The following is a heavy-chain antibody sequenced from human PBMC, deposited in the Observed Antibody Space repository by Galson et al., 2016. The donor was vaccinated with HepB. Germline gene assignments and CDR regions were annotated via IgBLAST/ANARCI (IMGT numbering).Heavy chain of an antibody. CDR1: GFTFDNYA. V-gene: IGHV3-9*01. Sequence: SLRLSCAASGFTFDNYAMHWVRQVPGKGLEWVSGISWNSGSIGFADSVKGRFTISRDNAKNSLYLQMNSLRTEDTALYYCASLGGGSYTAYGFDIWGQGTKVLVSS. D-gene: IGHD1-26*01. J-gene: IGHJ3*02. CDR3: ASLGGGSYTAYGFDI. CDR2: ISWNSGSI.